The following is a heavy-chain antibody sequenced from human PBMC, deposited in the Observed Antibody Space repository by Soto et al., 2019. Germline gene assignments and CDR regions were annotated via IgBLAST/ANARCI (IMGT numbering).Heavy chain of an antibody. CDR2: IYYSGST. J-gene: IGHJ5*02. CDR1: GGSIRSRSYY. Sequence: ETLSLTCTVSGGSIRSRSYYWDRIRQPPGKGLEWIGSIYYSGSTYYNPSLKSRVTISVDTSKHQLSLNLSSVTAADTAQYSGARQAGRGAIAARLYNWFDPWGQGTLVTVSS. D-gene: IGHD6-6*01. CDR3: ARQAGRGAIAARLYNWFDP. V-gene: IGHV4-39*01.